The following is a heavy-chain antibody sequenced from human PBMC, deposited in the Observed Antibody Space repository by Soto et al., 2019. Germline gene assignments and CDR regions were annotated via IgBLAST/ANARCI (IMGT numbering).Heavy chain of an antibody. D-gene: IGHD2-2*01. V-gene: IGHV3-7*01. CDR2: IKQDGSEK. Sequence: GGSLRLSCAASGFTFSSYWMSWVRQAPGKGLEWVANIKQDGSEKYYVDYVKGRFTISRDNAKNSLYLQMNRLRAEDTSVYYCAGSGYQLLVHYYYYMDVWGKGTTVTVSS. CDR3: AGSGYQLLVHYYYYMDV. CDR1: GFTFSSYW. J-gene: IGHJ6*03.